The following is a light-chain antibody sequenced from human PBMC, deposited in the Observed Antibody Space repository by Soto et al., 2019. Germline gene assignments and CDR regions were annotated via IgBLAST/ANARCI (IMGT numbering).Light chain of an antibody. V-gene: IGKV3-15*01. CDR2: GAS. CDR1: QSVSSN. CDR3: QQYNRWPRA. J-gene: IGKJ1*01. Sequence: VISHSPPTLSVATTARGTCXTRASQSVSSNLAWYQQKPGQAPRLLIYGASTRPIGIPARFSGTGSETEFTLTISSLQSEDFAVYYCQQYNRWPRAFGQGTKVDIK.